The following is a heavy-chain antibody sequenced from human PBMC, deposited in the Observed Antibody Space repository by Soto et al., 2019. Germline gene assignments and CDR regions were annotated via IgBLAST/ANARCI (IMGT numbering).Heavy chain of an antibody. Sequence: SETLSLTCTVSGGSISSYYWSWIRQPPGKGLEWIGYIYYSGSTNYNPSLKSRVTISVDTSKNQFSLKLSSLTAADTAVYYCARSLHRGYSGYDYPTNFDYWGQGTLVTVSS. J-gene: IGHJ4*02. CDR3: ARSLHRGYSGYDYPTNFDY. CDR1: GGSISSYY. CDR2: IYYSGST. D-gene: IGHD5-12*01. V-gene: IGHV4-59*01.